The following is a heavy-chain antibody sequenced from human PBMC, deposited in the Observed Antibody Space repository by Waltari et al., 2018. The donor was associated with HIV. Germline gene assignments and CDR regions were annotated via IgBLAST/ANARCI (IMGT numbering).Heavy chain of an antibody. V-gene: IGHV3-30*18. CDR3: AKDKGGVTYIFDY. D-gene: IGHD1-1*01. Sequence: QVQLVESGGGVVQPGRSLRLSCAASGFSFSTYGRHWVRQAPGKGVGWVAVISYGGSNKYYADSVQGRFTISRDNSKNTLYLQMNILGAEDTAVYYCAKDKGGVTYIFDYWCQGTLVTVSS. J-gene: IGHJ4*02. CDR2: ISYGGSNK. CDR1: GFSFSTYG.